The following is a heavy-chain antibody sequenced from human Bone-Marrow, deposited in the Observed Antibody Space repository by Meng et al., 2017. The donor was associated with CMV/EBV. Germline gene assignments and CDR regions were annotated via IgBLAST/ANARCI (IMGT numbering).Heavy chain of an antibody. CDR1: GFTFSDFT. V-gene: IGHV3-73*01. Sequence: LSLACAASGFTFSDFTIHWVRQASGKGLEWVGRIRSRAASYATVYGASVRGRFTISRDDSKNTAYLQMNGLKTEDTAVYYCITSDRTLRVTDYGLDVWGQGTTVTVSS. J-gene: IGHJ6*02. CDR3: ITSDRTLRVTDYGLDV. CDR2: IRSRAASYAT. D-gene: IGHD3-3*01.